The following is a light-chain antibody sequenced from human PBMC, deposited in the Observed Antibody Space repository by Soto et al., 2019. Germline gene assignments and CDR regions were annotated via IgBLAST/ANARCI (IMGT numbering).Light chain of an antibody. J-gene: IGKJ1*01. Sequence: EIVMTQSPATLSVSPGERVTLSCRASQSVRSNLAWYQQKPGQAPRLLIYGASTRATGLPDRFSGSGSGTDFTLTISRLEPEDFAVYYCQQYTTSSWTFGQGTKVDIK. CDR1: QSVRSN. CDR2: GAS. CDR3: QQYTTSSWT. V-gene: IGKV3-15*01.